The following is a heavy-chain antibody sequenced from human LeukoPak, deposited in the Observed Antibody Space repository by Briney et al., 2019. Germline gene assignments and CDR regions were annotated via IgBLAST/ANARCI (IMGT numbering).Heavy chain of an antibody. Sequence: GGSLRLSCAASGFTFSSYGMSWVRQAPGKGLEWVSAISGSGGSTYYADSVKGRFTISRDSSKNTLYLQMNSLRAEDTAVYYCAKTCGYSYGESDYWGQGTLVTVSS. CDR3: AKTCGYSYGESDY. D-gene: IGHD5-18*01. V-gene: IGHV3-23*01. J-gene: IGHJ4*02. CDR1: GFTFSSYG. CDR2: ISGSGGST.